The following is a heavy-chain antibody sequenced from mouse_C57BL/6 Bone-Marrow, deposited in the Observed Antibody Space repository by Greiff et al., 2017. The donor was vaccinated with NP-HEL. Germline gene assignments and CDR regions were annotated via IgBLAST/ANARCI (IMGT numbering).Heavy chain of an antibody. Sequence: EVKVVESGGGLVKPGGSLKLSCAASGFTFSDYGMHWVRQAPEKGLEWVAYISSGSSTIYYADTVKGRFTISRDNAKNTLFLQMTSLRSEDTAMYYCATPYGNYVGFDYWGQGTTLTVSS. D-gene: IGHD2-1*01. CDR1: GFTFSDYG. V-gene: IGHV5-17*01. CDR3: ATPYGNYVGFDY. CDR2: ISSGSSTI. J-gene: IGHJ2*01.